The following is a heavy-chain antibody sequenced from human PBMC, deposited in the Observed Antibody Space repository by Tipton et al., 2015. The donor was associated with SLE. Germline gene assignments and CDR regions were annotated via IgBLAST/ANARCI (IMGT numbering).Heavy chain of an antibody. Sequence: SLRLSCAASGFTFSSYAMHWVRQAPGKGLEWVAVISYDGSNKYYADSVKGRFTISRDNSQNTLYLQMNSLRAEDTFVYYCARVLVDYYYGMDVWGQGTTVTVSS. CDR3: ARVLVDYYYGMDV. J-gene: IGHJ6*02. CDR2: ISYDGSNK. V-gene: IGHV3-30*04. CDR1: GFTFSSYA. D-gene: IGHD2-15*01.